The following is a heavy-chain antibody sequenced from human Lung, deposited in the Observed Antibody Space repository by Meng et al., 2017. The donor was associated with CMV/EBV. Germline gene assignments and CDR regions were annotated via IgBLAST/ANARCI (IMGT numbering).Heavy chain of an antibody. CDR1: GYSFSGFY. D-gene: IGHD6-19*01. V-gene: IGHV1-2*06. CDR3: AKSSDNGWSS. J-gene: IGHJ4*01. CDR2: VNPISDDT. Sequence: VQLVQSGAEVKRPVASVQISCQASGYSFSGFYLNWARPAPGHGLEWLGRVNPISDDTHLAQKFEGRITVTRGATINTAFMELTRLRPDDTAVYYCAKSSDNGWSSWGPGTLVTVSS.